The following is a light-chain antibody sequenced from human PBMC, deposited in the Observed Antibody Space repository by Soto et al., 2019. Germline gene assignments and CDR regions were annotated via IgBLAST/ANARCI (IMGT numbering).Light chain of an antibody. CDR2: EVS. CDR1: SSDVGGYNF. Sequence: QSALTQPPSASGSPGQSVTISCTGTSSDVGGYNFVSWYQQHPGKAPKLMIYEVSERPSGVPDRFSGSKSGNTASLTVSGLQAEDGADYYCSSYAGSNIVVFGGGTKLTVL. CDR3: SSYAGSNIVV. V-gene: IGLV2-8*01. J-gene: IGLJ2*01.